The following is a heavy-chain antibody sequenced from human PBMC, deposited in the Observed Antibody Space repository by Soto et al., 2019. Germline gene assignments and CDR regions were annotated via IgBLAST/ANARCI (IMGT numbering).Heavy chain of an antibody. CDR2: IYPGDSDT. D-gene: IGHD1-1*01. Sequence: GESLKISCKGSGYSFTSYWIGWVRQMPGKGLEWMGIIYPGDSDTRYSPSFQGQVTISADKSISTAYLQWSSLKASDTAMYYGAKQGKSYDPRVLDIWAKGTMVPVSS. CDR3: AKQGKSYDPRVLDI. CDR1: GYSFTSYW. J-gene: IGHJ3*02. V-gene: IGHV5-51*01.